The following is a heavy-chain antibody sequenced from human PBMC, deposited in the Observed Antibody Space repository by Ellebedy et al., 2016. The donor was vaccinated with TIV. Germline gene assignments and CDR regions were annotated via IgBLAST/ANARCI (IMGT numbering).Heavy chain of an antibody. Sequence: PGGSLRLSCAASGFTVSDQYMAWVRQAPGKGLEWVGHTRNRANIYTTAYAESLKGRFTISSDDSENTLYLQMNSLRTEDTAVYYCARAVKTGTTNFDCWGQGTLVTVSS. CDR2: TRNRANIYTT. D-gene: IGHD1-1*01. J-gene: IGHJ4*02. V-gene: IGHV3-72*01. CDR3: ARAVKTGTTNFDC. CDR1: GFTVSDQY.